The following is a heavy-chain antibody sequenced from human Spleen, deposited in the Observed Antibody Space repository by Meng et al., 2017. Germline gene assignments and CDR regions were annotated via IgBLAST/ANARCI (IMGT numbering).Heavy chain of an antibody. CDR2: ISSRSSYI. D-gene: IGHD3-10*01. CDR3: ARSYYGSAEYY. J-gene: IGHJ4*02. CDR1: GFTFSSYS. V-gene: IGHV3-21*01. Sequence: GESLKISCADSGFTFSSYSMDWVRQAPGKGLEWVSSISSRSSYIYYADSVKGRFTISRDNSKNTLYLQMGSLRAEDMAVYYCARSYYGSAEYYWGQGTLVTVSS.